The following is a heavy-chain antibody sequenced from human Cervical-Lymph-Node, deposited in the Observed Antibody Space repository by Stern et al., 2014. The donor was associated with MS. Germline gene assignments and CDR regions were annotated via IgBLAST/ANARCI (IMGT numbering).Heavy chain of an antibody. D-gene: IGHD4-23*01. CDR1: GFTFSSYW. V-gene: IGHV3-74*02. CDR2: INSDARIK. CDR3: ARVGYGGNSAFDY. Sequence: EVQLVESGGGLVQPGGSLRLSCAASGFTFSSYWMHWVRQAPGKGLVWVARINSDARIKNYADSVKGRLTISRDNAKNTLYVQMNSLRAEDTAVYYCARVGYGGNSAFDYWGQGTLVTVSS. J-gene: IGHJ4*02.